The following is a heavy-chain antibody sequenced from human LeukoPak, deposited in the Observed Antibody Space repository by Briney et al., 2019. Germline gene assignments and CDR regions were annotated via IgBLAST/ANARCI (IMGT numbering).Heavy chain of an antibody. CDR2: IYYSGST. J-gene: IGHJ4*02. CDR3: ARDSRYYFDY. Sequence: SGTLSLTCAVSGGSISSSHWWSWVRQPPGKGLEWIGYIYYSGSTNYNPSLKSRVTISVDTSKNQFSLKLSSVTAADTAVYYCARDSRYYFDYWGQGTLVTVSS. V-gene: IGHV4-4*02. CDR1: GGSISSSHW.